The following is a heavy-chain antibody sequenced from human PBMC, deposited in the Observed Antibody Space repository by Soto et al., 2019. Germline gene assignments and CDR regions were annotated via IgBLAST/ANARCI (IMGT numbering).Heavy chain of an antibody. D-gene: IGHD3-3*01. CDR3: AKDSDFWSGPIDY. CDR2: ISGSGGST. J-gene: IGHJ4*02. V-gene: IGHV3-23*01. Sequence: LGGSLRLSCAASGFTFSSYAMSWVRQAPGKGLEWVSAISGSGGSTYYADSVKGRFTISRDNSKNTLYLQMNSLRAEDTAVYYCAKDSDFWSGPIDYWGQGTLVTVSS. CDR1: GFTFSSYA.